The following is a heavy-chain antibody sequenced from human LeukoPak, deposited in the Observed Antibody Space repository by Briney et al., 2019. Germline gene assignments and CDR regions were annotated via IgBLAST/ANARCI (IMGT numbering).Heavy chain of an antibody. Sequence: AGGSLRLSCAASGFTFSSYAMSWVRQAPGKGLEWVSAISGSGGSTCYADFVKGRFTISRDNSKNTLYLQMNSLRAEDTAVYYCAKVPMVLGVISFDYWGQGTLVTVSS. CDR3: AKVPMVLGVISFDY. D-gene: IGHD3-10*01. CDR2: ISGSGGST. V-gene: IGHV3-23*01. CDR1: GFTFSSYA. J-gene: IGHJ4*02.